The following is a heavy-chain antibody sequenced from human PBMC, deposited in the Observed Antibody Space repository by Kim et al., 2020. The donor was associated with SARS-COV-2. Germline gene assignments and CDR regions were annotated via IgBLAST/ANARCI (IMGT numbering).Heavy chain of an antibody. V-gene: IGHV3-23*01. J-gene: IGHJ3*02. CDR2: ISGSGGST. CDR1: GFTFSSYA. CDR3: ATSWPTYYYDSSGYSAFDI. Sequence: GGSLRLSCAASGFTFSSYAMSWVRQAPGKGLEWVSAISGSGGSTYYADSVKGRFTISRDNSKNTLYLQMNSLRAEDTAVYYCATSWPTYYYDSSGYSAFDISGQGTLVTVSS. D-gene: IGHD3-22*01.